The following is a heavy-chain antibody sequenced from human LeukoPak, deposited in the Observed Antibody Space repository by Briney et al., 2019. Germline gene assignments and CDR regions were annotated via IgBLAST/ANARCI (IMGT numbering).Heavy chain of an antibody. Sequence: ASVKVSCKASGYTFTSYYMHWVRQAPGQGLEWMGIINPSGGSTSYAQKFQGRVTMTRDTSTSTVYMELSRLRSDDTAVDYCAIGVAATMVSRWFDPWGQGTLVTVSS. D-gene: IGHD2-15*01. V-gene: IGHV1-46*01. J-gene: IGHJ5*02. CDR3: AIGVAATMVSRWFDP. CDR2: INPSGGST. CDR1: GYTFTSYY.